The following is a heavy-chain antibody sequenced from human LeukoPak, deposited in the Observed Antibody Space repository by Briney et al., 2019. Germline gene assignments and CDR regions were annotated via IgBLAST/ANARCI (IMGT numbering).Heavy chain of an antibody. V-gene: IGHV1-18*01. J-gene: IGHJ6*02. CDR1: GYTFTSYG. CDR2: ISAYNGNT. Sequence: GASVKVSCKASGYTFTSYGISWVRQAPGQGLEWMGWISAYNGNTNYAQKLQGRVTMTTDTSTSTAYMELRSLRSDDTAVYYCARDIVVVVAATLYYYYGMDVWGQGTTVTVSS. D-gene: IGHD2-15*01. CDR3: ARDIVVVVAATLYYYYGMDV.